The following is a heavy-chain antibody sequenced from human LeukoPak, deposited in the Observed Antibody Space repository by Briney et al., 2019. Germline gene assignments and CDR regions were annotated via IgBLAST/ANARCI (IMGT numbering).Heavy chain of an antibody. CDR1: GGPLSAYY. V-gene: IGHV4-59*01. Sequence: SETLSLTCTVSGGPLSAYYWTWIRQPPGKGLEWIGYIYDSGSTNYNPSLKSRVTISVDTSKNQFSLKLTSVTAADTAVYYYATGETGSTLGGYWGQGTLVTVSS. CDR2: IYDSGST. CDR3: ATGETGSTLGGY. D-gene: IGHD1-1*01. J-gene: IGHJ4*02.